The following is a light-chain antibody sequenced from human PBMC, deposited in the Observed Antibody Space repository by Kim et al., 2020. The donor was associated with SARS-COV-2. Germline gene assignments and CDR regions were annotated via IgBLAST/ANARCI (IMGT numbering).Light chain of an antibody. Sequence: DTVMTQSPLSLPVTPGEPASISCRSSQSLLHSNGYNYLDWYLQKPGQSPQLLIYLGSNRASGVPDKFSGSGSGTDFTLKISRVEAGDVGVYYWLQALQTLITFGQGTRLEIK. J-gene: IGKJ5*01. CDR1: QSLLHSNGYNY. V-gene: IGKV2-28*01. CDR3: LQALQTLIT. CDR2: LGS.